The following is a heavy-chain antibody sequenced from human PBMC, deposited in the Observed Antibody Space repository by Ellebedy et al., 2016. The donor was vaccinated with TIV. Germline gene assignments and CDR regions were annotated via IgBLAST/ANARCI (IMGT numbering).Heavy chain of an antibody. V-gene: IGHV3-7*01. Sequence: GESLKISCAAFGFAFDTDWMTWVRQVPGQGLEWVANINQDGSDKSYVDSVEGRFTISRDNAKYSLFLQMDSLGAEDTAVYYCARGGASSSRYWRNWGQGALVTVSS. CDR3: ARGGASSSRYWRN. CDR2: INQDGSDK. D-gene: IGHD6-13*01. J-gene: IGHJ4*02. CDR1: GFAFDTDW.